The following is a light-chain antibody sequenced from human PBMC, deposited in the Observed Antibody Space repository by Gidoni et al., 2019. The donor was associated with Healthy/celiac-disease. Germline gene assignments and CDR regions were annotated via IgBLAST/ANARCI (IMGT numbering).Light chain of an antibody. Sequence: EIVLTQSPATLSLSPGERATLSCRASQSVSSYLAWYQQTPGQAPRLLIYDASNRATGIPARFSGSGSGTDFTLTISSLEPEDFAVYYCQQRSNFYTFGQGTKLEIK. CDR1: QSVSSY. V-gene: IGKV3-11*01. J-gene: IGKJ2*01. CDR3: QQRSNFYT. CDR2: DAS.